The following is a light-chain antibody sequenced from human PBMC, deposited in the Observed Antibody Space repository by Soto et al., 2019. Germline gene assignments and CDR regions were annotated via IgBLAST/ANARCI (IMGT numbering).Light chain of an antibody. CDR1: QSISGY. V-gene: IGKV1-39*01. CDR2: AAS. J-gene: IGKJ1*01. CDR3: QQTYSAPWT. Sequence: QVSHSPFSLSASVGDRVTITCRTSQSISGYFNWYQQKPGKAPKVLIYAASSLQSGVPSRFSGSGSGTDFTLTISSLQPEDVATYYCQQTYSAPWTFGQGTKVDIK.